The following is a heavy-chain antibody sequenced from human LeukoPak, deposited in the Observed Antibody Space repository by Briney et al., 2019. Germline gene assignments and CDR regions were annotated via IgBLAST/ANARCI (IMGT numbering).Heavy chain of an antibody. CDR1: GFTFSSYE. CDR3: AKGHAWYYYGSGSYPLDY. V-gene: IGHV3-23*01. J-gene: IGHJ4*02. Sequence: PGGSLRLSCAASGFTFSSYEMNWVRQAPGKGLEWVSAISGSGGSTYYADSVKGRFTISRDNSKNTLYLQMNSLRAEDTAVYYCAKGHAWYYYGSGSYPLDYWGQGTLVTVSS. D-gene: IGHD3-10*01. CDR2: ISGSGGST.